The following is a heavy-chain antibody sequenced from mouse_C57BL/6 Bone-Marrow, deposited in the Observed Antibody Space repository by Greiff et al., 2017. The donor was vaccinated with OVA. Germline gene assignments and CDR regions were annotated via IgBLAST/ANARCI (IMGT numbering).Heavy chain of an antibody. CDR1: GYSFTGYY. Sequence: VQLQQSGPELVKPGASVKISCKASGYSFTGYYMNWVKQSPEKSLEWIGEINPSTGGTTYNQKFKAKATLTVDKSSSTAYMQLKSLTSEYSAVYYCARWLRDFDYWGQGTTLTVSS. J-gene: IGHJ2*01. CDR3: ARWLRDFDY. D-gene: IGHD2-2*01. V-gene: IGHV1-42*01. CDR2: INPSTGGT.